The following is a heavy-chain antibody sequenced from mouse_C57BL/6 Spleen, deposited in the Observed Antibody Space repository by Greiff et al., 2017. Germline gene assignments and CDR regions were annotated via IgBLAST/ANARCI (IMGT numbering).Heavy chain of an antibody. V-gene: IGHV14-1*01. CDR1: GFNIQDYY. CDR2: IDPEDGDT. J-gene: IGHJ2*01. CDR3: TTVYYYCSSPLFDY. D-gene: IGHD1-1*01. Sequence: EVKLQESGAELVRPGASVKLSCTASGFNIQDYYMHWVKQRPEQGLEWIGRIDPEDGDTEYAPKFQGKAPMTSDTSAHTAYLQLSSLTSEDTAVYYCTTVYYYCSSPLFDYWGQGTTLTVSS.